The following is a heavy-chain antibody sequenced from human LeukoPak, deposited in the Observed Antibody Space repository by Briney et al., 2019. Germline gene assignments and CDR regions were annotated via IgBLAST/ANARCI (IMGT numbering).Heavy chain of an antibody. CDR3: ARERRTPNYDILTGRNHDAFDI. CDR1: GFTFSSFA. V-gene: IGHV3-23*01. D-gene: IGHD3-9*01. CDR2: ISGNGGST. J-gene: IGHJ3*02. Sequence: PGGSLRLSCAASGFTFSSFAMSWVRQTPGQGLEWVSAISGNGGSTYYADSVKGRFTISRDNSKNTLYLQMSSLRAEDTAVYYCARERRTPNYDILTGRNHDAFDIWGQGTMVTVSS.